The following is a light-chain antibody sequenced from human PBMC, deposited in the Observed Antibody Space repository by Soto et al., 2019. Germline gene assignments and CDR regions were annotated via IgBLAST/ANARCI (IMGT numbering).Light chain of an antibody. CDR1: SSDVGAYNY. CDR3: SSYTSSNTLVV. Sequence: QSALTQPASVSGSPVQSITISCTGTSSDVGAYNYVSWYQQHPGKAPKLMIYDVRNRPSGVSNRFSGSKSGNTASLTISGLRAEDEADYYCSSYTSSNTLVVFGGGTKLTLL. V-gene: IGLV2-14*01. CDR2: DVR. J-gene: IGLJ2*01.